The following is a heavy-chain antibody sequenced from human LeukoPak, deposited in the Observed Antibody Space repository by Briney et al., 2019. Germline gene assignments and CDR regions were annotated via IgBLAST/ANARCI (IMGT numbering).Heavy chain of an antibody. Sequence: GGSLRLSCAASGFIFDDYGMSWVRQAPGKGLEGVSGINWNGGSTGYADSVKGRFTISRDNAKNSLYLQMNSLRDEDTAVYYCARVDWMIGAFDIWGQGTMVTVSS. V-gene: IGHV3-20*04. J-gene: IGHJ3*02. CDR1: GFIFDDYG. CDR2: INWNGGST. CDR3: ARVDWMIGAFDI. D-gene: IGHD3-22*01.